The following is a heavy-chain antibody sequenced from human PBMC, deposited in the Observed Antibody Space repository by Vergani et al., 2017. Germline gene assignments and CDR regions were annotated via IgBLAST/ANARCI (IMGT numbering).Heavy chain of an antibody. V-gene: IGHV3-23*01. J-gene: IGHJ4*02. CDR1: GFTFSSYA. CDR3: AKSVVEWELERGGDY. Sequence: EVQLLESGGGLVQPGGSLRISCAASGFTFSSYAMSWVRQAPGKGLEWVSAISGSGGSTYYADSVKGRFTISRDNSKNTLYLQMNSLRAEDTAVYYCAKSVVEWELERGGDYWGQGTLVTVSS. CDR2: ISGSGGST. D-gene: IGHD1-26*01.